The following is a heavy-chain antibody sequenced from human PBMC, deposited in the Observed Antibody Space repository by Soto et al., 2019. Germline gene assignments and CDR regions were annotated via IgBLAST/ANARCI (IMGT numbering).Heavy chain of an antibody. Sequence: QVQLVQSGAEVKKPGASVKVSCKASGYTFTSYYMHWVRQAPGQGLEWMGIINPSGGSTSYAQKFQGRVPMTRDTSTSTVYMELSSLRSEDTAVYYCARDLYYNWNDVGAFDIWGQGTMVTVSS. CDR2: INPSGGST. CDR3: ARDLYYNWNDVGAFDI. J-gene: IGHJ3*02. V-gene: IGHV1-46*03. CDR1: GYTFTSYY. D-gene: IGHD1-20*01.